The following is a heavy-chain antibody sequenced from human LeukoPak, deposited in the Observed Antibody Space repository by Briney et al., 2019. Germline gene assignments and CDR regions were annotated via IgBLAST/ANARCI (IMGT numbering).Heavy chain of an antibody. CDR3: ARAVLRYFDWSNTGGWFDP. V-gene: IGHV4-34*01. CDR1: GFTFSSYG. Sequence: GSLRLSCAASGFTFSSYGMHWVRQAPGKGLEWIGEINHSGSTNYNPSLKSRVTISVDTSKNQFSLKLSSVTAADTAVYYCARAVLRYFDWSNTGGWFDPWGQGTLVTVSS. D-gene: IGHD3-9*01. J-gene: IGHJ5*02. CDR2: INHSGST.